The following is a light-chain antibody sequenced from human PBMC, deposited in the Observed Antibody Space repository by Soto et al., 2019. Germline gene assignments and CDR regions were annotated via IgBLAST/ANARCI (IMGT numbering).Light chain of an antibody. V-gene: IGKV3-15*01. Sequence: EIVMTQSPATLSLSPGQRATLSCRASQSVSSKLAWYQQRPGQAPRLLIYSASTRATGIPARFSGSGSGTEFTLTISSLQSEDFAVYYCQQYNNWPRTFGQGTKLEIK. CDR3: QQYNNWPRT. J-gene: IGKJ2*01. CDR2: SAS. CDR1: QSVSSK.